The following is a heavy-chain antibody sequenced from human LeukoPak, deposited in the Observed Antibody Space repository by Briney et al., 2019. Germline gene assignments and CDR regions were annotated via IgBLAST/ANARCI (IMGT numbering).Heavy chain of an antibody. J-gene: IGHJ6*02. CDR1: GDSVSSISVA. V-gene: IGHV6-1*01. Sequence: SQTLSLTCALSGDSVSSISVAWNWIRQSPSRGLEWLGRTYYRSKRYNEYAVSVKGRININPDPSKNQFSLQLNSVTPEDTAVYYCALARSEYHYGMDVWGQGATVTVSS. CDR3: ALARSEYHYGMDV. CDR2: TYYRSKRYN.